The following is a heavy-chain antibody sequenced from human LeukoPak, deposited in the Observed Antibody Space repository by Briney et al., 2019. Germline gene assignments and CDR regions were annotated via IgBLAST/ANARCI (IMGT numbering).Heavy chain of an antibody. CDR3: ARQSSIVATYGMDV. Sequence: SETLSLTCAVYGGSFSGYYWSWIRQPPGKGLEWIGEINHSGSTNYNPSLKSRVTISVDTSKNQFSLKLSSVTAADTAVYYCARQSSIVATYGMDVWGQGTTVTVSS. CDR2: INHSGST. J-gene: IGHJ6*02. CDR1: GGSFSGYY. V-gene: IGHV4-34*01. D-gene: IGHD5-12*01.